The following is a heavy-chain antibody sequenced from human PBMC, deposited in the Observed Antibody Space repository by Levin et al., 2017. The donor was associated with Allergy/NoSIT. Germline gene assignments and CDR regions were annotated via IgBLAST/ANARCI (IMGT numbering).Heavy chain of an antibody. V-gene: IGHV3-33*01. CDR2: AWFDEVNK. CDR3: ARDPAYGGNSVVDGFDI. Sequence: GGSLRLSCAASGFTFSSYGMHWVRQAPGKGLEWLAVAWFDEVNKYYADSVKGRFIISRDNSKNTVDLQMNRLRVEDTAVYFCARDPAYGGNSVVDGFDIRGQGTLVTVSS. J-gene: IGHJ3*02. D-gene: IGHD4-23*01. CDR1: GFTFSSYG.